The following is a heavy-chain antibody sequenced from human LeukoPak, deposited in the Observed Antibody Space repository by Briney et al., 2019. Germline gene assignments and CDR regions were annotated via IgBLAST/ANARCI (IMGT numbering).Heavy chain of an antibody. CDR2: IYPSGST. CDR3: AGGGRNYYFYGIDV. Sequence: SETLSLTCTVSGGSISSYYWNWIRQPAGKGLEWIGRIYPSGSTNYNPSLKSRVTISVDTSKNQFSLKLTSVTAAATAVYYFAGGGRNYYFYGIDVWGQGTTVTVSS. V-gene: IGHV4-4*07. J-gene: IGHJ6*02. CDR1: GGSISSYY. D-gene: IGHD3-16*01.